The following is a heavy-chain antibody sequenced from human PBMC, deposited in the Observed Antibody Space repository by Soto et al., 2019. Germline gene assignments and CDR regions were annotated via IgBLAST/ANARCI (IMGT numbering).Heavy chain of an antibody. CDR2: INSDGSRT. D-gene: IGHD3-22*01. Sequence: EVQLVESGGGIVQPGGSLRLSCAASGFTFSSYWMQWVRQAPGKGLVWVSRINSDGSRTSYADSAKGRFTISRDNAKNTVYLQMNSLRAEDTAVYYCARGDGDYYDGNGYLGRHWGQVTLVTVSS. CDR1: GFTFSSYW. J-gene: IGHJ4*02. CDR3: ARGDGDYYDGNGYLGRH. V-gene: IGHV3-74*01.